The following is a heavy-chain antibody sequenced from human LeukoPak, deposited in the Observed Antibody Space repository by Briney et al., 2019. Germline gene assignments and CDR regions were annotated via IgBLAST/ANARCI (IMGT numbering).Heavy chain of an antibody. D-gene: IGHD1-1*01. CDR1: GFTFSSYA. CDR3: VTSWIRQPGDC. Sequence: GGSLRLSCAASGFTFSSYAMGWVRQAPGKGLEWVSAISGSGGSTYYADSVKGRFTISRDNAKQSLFLQMDTVTADDTAVYYCVTSWIRQPGDCWGQGILVTVSS. V-gene: IGHV3-23*01. CDR2: ISGSGGST. J-gene: IGHJ4*02.